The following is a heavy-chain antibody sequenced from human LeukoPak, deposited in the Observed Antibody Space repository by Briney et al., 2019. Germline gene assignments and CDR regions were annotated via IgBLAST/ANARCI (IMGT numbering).Heavy chain of an antibody. V-gene: IGHV4-30-4*01. Sequence: PSETLSLTCTVSGGSISSGDYYRSWIRQPPGKGLEWIGYIYYSGSTYYNPSLKSRVTISVDTSKNQFSLKLSSVTAADTAVYYCARVSIVVVPAAIHDDYWGQGTLVTVSS. D-gene: IGHD2-2*02. CDR3: ARVSIVVVPAAIHDDY. J-gene: IGHJ4*02. CDR1: GGSISSGDYY. CDR2: IYYSGST.